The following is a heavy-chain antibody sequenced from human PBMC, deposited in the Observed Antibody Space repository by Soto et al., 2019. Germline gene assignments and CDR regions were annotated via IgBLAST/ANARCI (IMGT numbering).Heavy chain of an antibody. J-gene: IGHJ3*02. V-gene: IGHV3-66*01. Sequence: GGSLRLSCAASGFTVSGNYMSWVRQAPGKGLECVSVIYSGGNTYYAGSVKGRFTISRDNSQNTLYLQMNSLRAEDTAVYYCARELRLGTYYYFAFDIWGQGTMVTVSS. CDR3: ARELRLGTYYYFAFDI. D-gene: IGHD3-22*01. CDR2: IYSGGNT. CDR1: GFTVSGNY.